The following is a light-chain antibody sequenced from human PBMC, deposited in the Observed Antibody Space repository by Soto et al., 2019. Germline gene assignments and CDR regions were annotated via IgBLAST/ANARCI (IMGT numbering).Light chain of an antibody. J-gene: IGKJ1*01. CDR1: QTLSSRH. Sequence: EIVLTQSPGTLCLSPGEGDTLXRRASQTLSSRHLAWYQQKPGQATRLLIYGSCSRATDIPDRFSGSGSGTDFTLTISRLEPEDFAVYYCQQYGSSGTFGQGTKVDI. V-gene: IGKV3-20*01. CDR2: GSC. CDR3: QQYGSSGT.